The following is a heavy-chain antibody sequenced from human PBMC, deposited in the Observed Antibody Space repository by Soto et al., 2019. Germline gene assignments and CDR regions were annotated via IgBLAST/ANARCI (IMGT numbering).Heavy chain of an antibody. Sequence: SETLSLTCTVSGGSISSYYWSWIRQPPGKGLEWIGYIYYSGSTNYNPSLKSRVTISVDTSKNQFSLKLSSVTAADTAVYYCARIPVPRGIYDTGVAFDIWGQGTMVTVSS. CDR1: GGSISSYY. CDR3: ARIPVPRGIYDTGVAFDI. J-gene: IGHJ3*02. CDR2: IYYSGST. D-gene: IGHD3-9*01. V-gene: IGHV4-59*08.